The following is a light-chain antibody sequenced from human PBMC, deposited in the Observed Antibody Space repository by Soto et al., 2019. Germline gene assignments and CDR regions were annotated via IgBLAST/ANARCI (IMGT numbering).Light chain of an antibody. J-gene: IGLJ2*01. CDR1: SSNIGSNT. V-gene: IGLV1-44*01. Sequence: QAVVTQPPSASGTPGQRVTISCSGSSSNIGSNTVNWYQQLPGTAPKLLIHSNDQRPSGVPDRFSGSKSGTSASLAISGLQSEDEADYYCGAWDDSLNGVVFGGGTQLTVL. CDR2: SND. CDR3: GAWDDSLNGVV.